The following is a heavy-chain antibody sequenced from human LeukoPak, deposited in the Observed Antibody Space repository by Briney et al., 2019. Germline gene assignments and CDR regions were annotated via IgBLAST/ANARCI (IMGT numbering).Heavy chain of an antibody. CDR1: GYTFTSYD. CDR2: MNPNGGNT. D-gene: IGHD3-22*01. J-gene: IGHJ4*02. CDR3: ARGVYYYDSSGYRGFDY. V-gene: IGHV1-8*03. Sequence: ASVKVSCKASGYTFTSYDINWVRQATGQGLEWMGWMNPNGGNTGYAQKFQGRVTITRNTSISTAYMELSSLRSEDTAVYYCARGVYYYDSSGYRGFDYWGQGTLVTVSS.